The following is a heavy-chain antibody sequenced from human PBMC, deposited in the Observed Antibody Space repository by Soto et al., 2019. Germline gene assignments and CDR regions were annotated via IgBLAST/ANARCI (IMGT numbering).Heavy chain of an antibody. Sequence: GGSLRLSCAASGFTFSKYGMSWVRQAPGKGLEWVSTISAGGGSAYYAESVKGRFTISRDNSKNTLYLQMNSLRVEDTAVYYCAKGVDILTGYFNWGQGTLVTVSS. D-gene: IGHD3-9*01. V-gene: IGHV3-23*01. CDR2: ISAGGGSA. J-gene: IGHJ4*02. CDR3: AKGVDILTGYFN. CDR1: GFTFSKYG.